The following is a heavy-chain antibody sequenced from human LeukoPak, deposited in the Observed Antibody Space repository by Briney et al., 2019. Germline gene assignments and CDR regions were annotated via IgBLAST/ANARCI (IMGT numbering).Heavy chain of an antibody. CDR2: NNYRSKGYN. D-gene: IGHD2-15*01. CDR1: GDSISSNNAA. J-gene: IGHJ5*02. Sequence: SQTLSLTCAISGDSISSNNAAWIWLRESPSRGLECLGSNNYRSKGYNDNAVSVKSRITINPDTSKNQFSLQLNSVTPEDTAVYYCARKSWDIEGYNWFDPWGQGTLVTVSS. CDR3: ARKSWDIEGYNWFDP. V-gene: IGHV6-1*01.